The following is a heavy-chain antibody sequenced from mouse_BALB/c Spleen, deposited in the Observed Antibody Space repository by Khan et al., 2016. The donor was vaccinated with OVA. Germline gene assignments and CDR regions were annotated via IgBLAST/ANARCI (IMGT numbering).Heavy chain of an antibody. Sequence: QVQLKESGAELARPGASVTLSCKASGYTFTDYYINWMRQRTGQGLEWIGEIYPGSDNTYYNEKFKGKATLTADKSSSTAYMQLSSLTSEDSAVYFCAREWAAWFPYWGQGTLGTVSA. CDR2: IYPGSDNT. V-gene: IGHV1-77*01. CDR3: AREWAAWFPY. CDR1: GYTFTDYY. J-gene: IGHJ3*01.